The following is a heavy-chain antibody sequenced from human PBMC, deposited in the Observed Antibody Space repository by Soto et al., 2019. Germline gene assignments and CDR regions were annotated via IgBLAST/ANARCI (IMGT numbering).Heavy chain of an antibody. J-gene: IGHJ3*02. CDR2: ISYDGSNK. CDR3: AKVRAVVVVAATAFDI. Sequence: QVQLVESGGGVVQPGRSLRLSCAASGFTFSSYGMHWVRQAPGKGLEWVAVISYDGSNKYYADSVKGRFTISRDNSKNSLYLQMNSVRAEDTAVYYCAKVRAVVVVAATAFDIWGQGTMVTVSS. CDR1: GFTFSSYG. D-gene: IGHD2-15*01. V-gene: IGHV3-30*18.